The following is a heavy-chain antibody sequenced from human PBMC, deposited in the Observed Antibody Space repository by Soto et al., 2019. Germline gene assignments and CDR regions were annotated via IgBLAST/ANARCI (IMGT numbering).Heavy chain of an antibody. Sequence: TLSLTCTVSGDPIISSDFYWGWVRQPPGKGLEWIGSIFYLGSSYYNPSLKSRVTMSVDTSKNQFSLRLRSVTAADTALYFCARHSLALRKNNWFDPWGQGIMVTVSS. CDR3: ARHSLALRKNNWFDP. V-gene: IGHV4-39*01. J-gene: IGHJ5*02. CDR2: IFYLGSS. D-gene: IGHD3-3*02. CDR1: GDPIISSDFY.